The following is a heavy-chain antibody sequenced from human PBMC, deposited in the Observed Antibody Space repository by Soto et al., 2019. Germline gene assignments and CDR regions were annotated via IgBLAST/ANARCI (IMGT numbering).Heavy chain of an antibody. D-gene: IGHD3-9*01. Sequence: ASLKVSCKASGYTFTSYGISWVRQAPGQGLEWMGWISAYNGNTNYAQKLQGRVTMTTDTSTSTAYMELRSLRSDDTAVYYCARDKGYDILTGYSSVYYYYGMDVWGQGTRVTVSS. CDR3: ARDKGYDILTGYSSVYYYYGMDV. J-gene: IGHJ6*02. V-gene: IGHV1-18*01. CDR1: GYTFTSYG. CDR2: ISAYNGNT.